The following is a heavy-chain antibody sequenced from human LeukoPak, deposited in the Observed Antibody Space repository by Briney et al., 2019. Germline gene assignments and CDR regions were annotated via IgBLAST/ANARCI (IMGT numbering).Heavy chain of an antibody. J-gene: IGHJ4*02. V-gene: IGHV4-34*01. CDR3: ARGDITTGGAPFDH. CDR1: GESFSGYY. D-gene: IGHD2-21*01. CDR2: INHRGST. Sequence: SETLSLACAVYGESFSGYYWSWIRQPPGKGLEWIGEINHRGSTNYNPSLKSRVTISVDTSKDQFSLKLNSVTAADTAIYYCARGDITTGGAPFDHWGQGSLVTVSS.